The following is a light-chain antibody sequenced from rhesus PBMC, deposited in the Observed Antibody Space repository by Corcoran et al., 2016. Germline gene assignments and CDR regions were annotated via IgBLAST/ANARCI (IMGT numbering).Light chain of an antibody. CDR2: AVS. Sequence: DIQMTQSPSALSASVGDRVTISCRASQNIYRNLAWYQQKPGKAPKLLIYAVSNLQAGIPSRFSGSRSATDFTRTISSLQPEDSATYYCQHYYDYPRTFGQGTKVEIK. CDR3: QHYYDYPRT. J-gene: IGKJ1*01. CDR1: QNIYRN. V-gene: IGKV1-44*03.